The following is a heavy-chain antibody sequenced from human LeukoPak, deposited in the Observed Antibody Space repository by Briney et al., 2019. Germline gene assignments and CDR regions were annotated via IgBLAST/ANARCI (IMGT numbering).Heavy chain of an antibody. V-gene: IGHV3-30*02. Sequence: GGSLRLSCAASGFTFSSYGMHWVRQAPGKGLEWVAFIRYDGSNKYYADSVEGRFTISRDNSKNTLYLQMNSLRAEDTAVYYCALVTVTTSRNFDYWGQGTLVTVSS. CDR1: GFTFSSYG. D-gene: IGHD4-17*01. CDR3: ALVTVTTSRNFDY. J-gene: IGHJ4*02. CDR2: IRYDGSNK.